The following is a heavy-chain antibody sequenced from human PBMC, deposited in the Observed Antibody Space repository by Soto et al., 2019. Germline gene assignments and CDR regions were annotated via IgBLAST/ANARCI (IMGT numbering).Heavy chain of an antibody. J-gene: IGHJ6*03. D-gene: IGHD1-1*01. CDR1: GFTFSSYG. CDR3: ANEGGGELERRYYYYYMDV. Sequence: GGSLRLSCAASGFTFSSYGMHWVRQAPGKGLEWVAVISYDGSNKYYADSVKGRFTISRDNSKNTLYLQMNSLRAEETAVYYCANEGGGELERRYYYYYMDVWGKGTTVTVSS. V-gene: IGHV3-30*18. CDR2: ISYDGSNK.